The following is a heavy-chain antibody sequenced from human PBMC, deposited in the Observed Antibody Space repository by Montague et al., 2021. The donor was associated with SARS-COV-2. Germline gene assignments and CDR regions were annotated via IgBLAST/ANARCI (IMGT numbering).Heavy chain of an antibody. CDR3: ARGVVAAPPMVDY. V-gene: IGHV4-4*07. J-gene: IGHJ4*02. D-gene: IGHD2-15*01. CDR2: IYASGGT. CDR1: GEPISGFF. Sequence: SETLSLTCSVSGEPISGFFWNWNRQPAGKGLEWIGRIYASGGTDYNPSLESRVTMSVDTSKNQFSLKVNSVTAADTAMYYCARGVVAAPPMVDYWGRGTLVTVSS.